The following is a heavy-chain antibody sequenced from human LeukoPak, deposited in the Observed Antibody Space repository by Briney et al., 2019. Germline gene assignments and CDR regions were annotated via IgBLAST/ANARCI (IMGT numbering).Heavy chain of an antibody. V-gene: IGHV1-8*01. D-gene: IGHD3-3*01. CDR2: MNPNSGNT. CDR3: ARGLAIFGVVEYYYGMDI. J-gene: IGHJ6*02. CDR1: GYTFTSYD. Sequence: GASVKVSCKASGYTFTSYDINWVRQATGQGLEWMGWMNPNSGNTGYAQKFQGRVTVTRNTSISTAYMELSSLRSEDTAVYYCARGLAIFGVVEYYYGMDIWGQGTTVTVSS.